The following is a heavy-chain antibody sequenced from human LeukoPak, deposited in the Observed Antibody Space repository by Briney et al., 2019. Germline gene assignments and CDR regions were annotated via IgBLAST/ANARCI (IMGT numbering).Heavy chain of an antibody. Sequence: PGGSLRLSCAASGLTFSNYAMSWVRQAPGKGLEWVSGISGSGDNTYYADSVKGRFTISRDNSKNTLYVQMNSLGTEDTAAYYCAKGSYYDSSGSFYFDYWGQGTLVTVSS. V-gene: IGHV3-23*01. J-gene: IGHJ4*02. CDR1: GLTFSNYA. CDR2: ISGSGDNT. CDR3: AKGSYYDSSGSFYFDY. D-gene: IGHD3-22*01.